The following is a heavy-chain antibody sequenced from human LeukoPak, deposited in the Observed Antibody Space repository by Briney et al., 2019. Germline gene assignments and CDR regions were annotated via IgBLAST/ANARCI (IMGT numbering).Heavy chain of an antibody. D-gene: IGHD1-1*01. V-gene: IGHV3-23*01. CDR1: GLTFSNYA. CDR3: ARKGNGALDI. CDR2: ISDTGGST. J-gene: IGHJ3*02. Sequence: GGSLRLSCAPSGLTFSNYALSWVRQAPGKGLEWVSDISDTGGSTNYVGSAKGRFTISRDNSKNTLHLHMNSLRVEDTAVYYCARKGNGALDIWGQGTMVTVSS.